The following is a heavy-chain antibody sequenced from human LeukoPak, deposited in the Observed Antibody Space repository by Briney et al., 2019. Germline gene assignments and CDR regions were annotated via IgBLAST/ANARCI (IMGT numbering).Heavy chain of an antibody. Sequence: ASVKVSCKASGYTFTAYYMHWVRQAPGQGLEWMGWINPNSGGTNYAQRFQGRVTMTRDTSITTAFMELSRLTSDDTAVYYCVPATPGFVGKYYFDYWGQGTLVTVSS. V-gene: IGHV1-2*02. CDR3: VPATPGFVGKYYFDY. J-gene: IGHJ4*02. CDR1: GYTFTAYY. CDR2: INPNSGGT. D-gene: IGHD6-13*01.